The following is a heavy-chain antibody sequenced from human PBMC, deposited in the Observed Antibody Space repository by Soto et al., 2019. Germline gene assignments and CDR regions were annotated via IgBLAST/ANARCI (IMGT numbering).Heavy chain of an antibody. Sequence: QITLKESGPTLVKPTQALTLTCTFSGFSLSTRGVGVGWIRQPPGKALEWLALIYWDDDKRYSPSLKSRVTISKDTSKNQVVLTITNMDPVDTATYYCVRLLWFGELSWGQGTLVTVSS. V-gene: IGHV2-5*02. CDR3: VRLLWFGELS. CDR2: IYWDDDK. D-gene: IGHD3-10*01. CDR1: GFSLSTRGVG. J-gene: IGHJ4*02.